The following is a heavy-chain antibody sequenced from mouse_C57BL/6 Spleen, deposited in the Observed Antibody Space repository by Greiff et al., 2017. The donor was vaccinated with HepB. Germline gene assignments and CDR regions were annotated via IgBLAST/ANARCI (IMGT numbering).Heavy chain of an antibody. V-gene: IGHV1-22*01. J-gene: IGHJ3*01. CDR2: INPNNGGT. D-gene: IGHD2-2*01. CDR3: PRSHYGSFAC. CDR1: GYTFTAYN. Sequence: EVKLLESGPELVKPGASVKMSCKASGYTFTAYNMHWVKQSHGKSLEWIGYINPNNGGTSYNQKFKGKATLTVNKSSSTAYMELRSLPSVSSAVYYCPRSHYGSFACWGQGTLFTVSA.